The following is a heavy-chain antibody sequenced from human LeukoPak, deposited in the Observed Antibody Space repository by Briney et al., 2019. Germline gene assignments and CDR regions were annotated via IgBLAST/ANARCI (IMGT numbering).Heavy chain of an antibody. CDR2: ISYYGSNK. Sequence: GRALRLSCSAYLFTFSSYGMHWVRQAPGKGDGRVAPISYYGSNKYYADAVKGRFTISRDNSKKTLYLPMNSLRAQDTAVYYCAKDVRYGSGFVYYGMDVWGRGTTVTVSS. V-gene: IGHV3-30*18. D-gene: IGHD3-10*01. CDR1: LFTFSSYG. CDR3: AKDVRYGSGFVYYGMDV. J-gene: IGHJ6*04.